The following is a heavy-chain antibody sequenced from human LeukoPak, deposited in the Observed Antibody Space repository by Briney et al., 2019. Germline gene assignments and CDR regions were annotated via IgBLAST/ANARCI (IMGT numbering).Heavy chain of an antibody. D-gene: IGHD3-9*01. V-gene: IGHV3-74*01. CDR1: GFTFSSYW. Sequence: PGGSLRLSCAASGFTFSSYWMHWVRQAPGKGLVWVSRTNSDGSSTSYADSVKGRFTISRDNAKNTLYLQMNSLRAEDTAVYYCARDILTGLGYMDVWGKGTTVTISS. J-gene: IGHJ6*03. CDR3: ARDILTGLGYMDV. CDR2: TNSDGSST.